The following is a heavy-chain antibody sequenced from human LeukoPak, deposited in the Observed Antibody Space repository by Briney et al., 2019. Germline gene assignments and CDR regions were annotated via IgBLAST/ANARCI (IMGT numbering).Heavy chain of an antibody. CDR3: AKAHVPTMIRGVVSSD. CDR1: GFTFSSFA. J-gene: IGHJ4*02. V-gene: IGHV3-30*02. CDR2: IQYDGSNK. Sequence: GGSLRLSCAASGFTFSSFAMSWVRQAPGKGLEWVAFIQYDGSNKYYADSVKGRFTIARDNSKNTLYLQMNSLRAEDTALYYCAKAHVPTMIRGVVSSDWGQGTLVTVSS. D-gene: IGHD3-10*01.